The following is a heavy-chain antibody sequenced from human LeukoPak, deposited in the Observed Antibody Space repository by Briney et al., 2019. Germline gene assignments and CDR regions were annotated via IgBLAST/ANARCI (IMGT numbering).Heavy chain of an antibody. J-gene: IGHJ4*02. CDR1: GGSISSYY. V-gene: IGHV4-59*01. CDR3: ARVFGDSENC. CDR2: IYYSGST. Sequence: SETLSLTCTVSGGSISSYYWSWIRQPPGKGLEWIGYIYYSGSTNYNPSLKSRVTISVDTSKNQFSLKLSSVTAEDTAVYYCARVFGDSENCWGQGTLVTVSS. D-gene: IGHD2-21*02.